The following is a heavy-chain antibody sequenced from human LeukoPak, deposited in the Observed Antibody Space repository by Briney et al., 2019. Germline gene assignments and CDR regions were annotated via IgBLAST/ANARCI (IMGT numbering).Heavy chain of an antibody. CDR2: IYPSGDST. CDR1: GFTFGSFS. J-gene: IGHJ4*02. V-gene: IGHV3-23*01. CDR3: AKDVKPDSGRDVDY. Sequence: GGSLRLSCAASGFTFGSFSMNWVRQAPGKGLEWVSAIYPSGDSTYYADSVKGRFTISRDNSGNTLYLQMHSLSAEDTAVYYCAKDVKPDSGRDVDYWGQGTLVTVSS. D-gene: IGHD6-19*01.